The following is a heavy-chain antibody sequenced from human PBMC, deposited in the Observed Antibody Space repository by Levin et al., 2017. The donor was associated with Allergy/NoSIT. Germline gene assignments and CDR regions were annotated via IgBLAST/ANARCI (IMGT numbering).Heavy chain of an antibody. CDR1: GGSLSSGTYY. V-gene: IGHV4-61*01. J-gene: IGHJ6*02. D-gene: IGHD5/OR15-5a*01. CDR2: IDYHGGT. Sequence: SETLSLTCSVSGGSLSSGTYYWSWIRQPPGTGLEWIAYIDYHGGTKYNPSLKGRVTTSADTSKNEFSLKLTSVTAADTAVYYCARNRIIVSGGKDYYYGMDGWGQGTTVTVSS. CDR3: ARNRIIVSGGKDYYYGMDG.